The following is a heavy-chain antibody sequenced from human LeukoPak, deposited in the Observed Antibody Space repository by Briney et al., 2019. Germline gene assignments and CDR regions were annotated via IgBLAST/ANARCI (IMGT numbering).Heavy chain of an antibody. V-gene: IGHV4-38-2*02. CDR2: IHHSGST. CDR3: ARLWSTYCNGGSCPHQPNY. J-gene: IGHJ4*02. Sequence: SETLSLTCTVSGYFISSGYYWGWIRQPPGKGLQWIGGIHHSGSTYYNPSLKSRVIISVDTSKNQFSLKLSSVTAADTAVYYCARLWSTYCNGGSCPHQPNYWGQGTLVTVSS. CDR1: GYFISSGYY. D-gene: IGHD2-15*01.